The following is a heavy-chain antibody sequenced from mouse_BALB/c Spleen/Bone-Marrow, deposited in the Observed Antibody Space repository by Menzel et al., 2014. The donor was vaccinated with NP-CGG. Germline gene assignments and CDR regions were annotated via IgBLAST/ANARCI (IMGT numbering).Heavy chain of an antibody. V-gene: IGHV1-7*01. Sequence: VKLMESGAELAKPGASVKMSCKASGYTFTSYWMHWVKQRPGQGLEWIGYINPSTGYTEYNQKFKDKATLTADESSSTAYMQLSSLTSEDSAVYYCARRAVRYFDYWGQGTTLTVSS. CDR1: GYTFTSYW. J-gene: IGHJ2*01. CDR2: INPSTGYT. CDR3: ARRAVRYFDY. D-gene: IGHD2-13*01.